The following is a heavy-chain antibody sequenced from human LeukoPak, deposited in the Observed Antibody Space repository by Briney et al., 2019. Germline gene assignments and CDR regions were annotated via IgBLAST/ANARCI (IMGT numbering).Heavy chain of an antibody. CDR1: GFTFSSHW. V-gene: IGHV3-7*01. CDR2: IKQDGSEK. J-gene: IGHJ3*02. D-gene: IGHD3-9*01. Sequence: PGGSLRLSCAASGFTFSSHWMSWVRQAPGKGLEWVANIKQDGSEKYYVDSVKGRFTISRDNAKNSLYLQMNSLRAEDTAVYYCAREQYDILTGQSEDAFDIWGQGAMVTVSS. CDR3: AREQYDILTGQSEDAFDI.